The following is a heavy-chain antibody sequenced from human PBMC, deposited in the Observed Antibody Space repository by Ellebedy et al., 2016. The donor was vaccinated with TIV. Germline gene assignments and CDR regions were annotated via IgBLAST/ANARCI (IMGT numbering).Heavy chain of an antibody. CDR1: GLTLRNYA. CDR3: ATHYDCLPSSLSAFDM. D-gene: IGHD3-9*01. V-gene: IGHV3-23*01. J-gene: IGHJ3*02. Sequence: GESLKISCAASGLTLRNYALSWLRQAPGKGLEWVSAISAGGEVTYYADSVKGRFTISRDNSKNTVFLQMNSLGVEATAVYYCATHYDCLPSSLSAFDMWGQGTMVTVSS. CDR2: ISAGGEVT.